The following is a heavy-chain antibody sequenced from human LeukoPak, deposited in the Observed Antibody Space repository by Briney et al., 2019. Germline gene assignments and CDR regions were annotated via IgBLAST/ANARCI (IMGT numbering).Heavy chain of an antibody. CDR1: GYTFTSYA. CDR2: INTNTGNP. CDR3: VRGRTYYGSGSYYRGRLDP. D-gene: IGHD3-10*01. J-gene: IGHJ5*02. Sequence: GASVKVSCKASGYTFTSYAMNWVRQAPGQGLEWMGWINTNTGNPTYAQGFTGRFVFSLDTSVSTAYLQISSLKAEDTAVYYCVRGRTYYGSGSYYRGRLDPWGQGTLVTVSS. V-gene: IGHV7-4-1*02.